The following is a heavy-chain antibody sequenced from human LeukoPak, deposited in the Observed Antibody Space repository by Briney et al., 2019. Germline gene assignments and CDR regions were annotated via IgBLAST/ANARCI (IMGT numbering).Heavy chain of an antibody. V-gene: IGHV3-21*01. D-gene: IGHD2-2*01. Sequence: GGSLRLSCAASGFTFSSYSMNWVRQAPGKGLEWVSSISSSSSYIYCADSVKGRFTISRDNAKNSLYLQMNSLRAEDTAVYYCARGPGGQDIVVVPAAMPWDYWGQGTLVTVSS. J-gene: IGHJ4*02. CDR2: ISSSSSYI. CDR1: GFTFSSYS. CDR3: ARGPGGQDIVVVPAAMPWDY.